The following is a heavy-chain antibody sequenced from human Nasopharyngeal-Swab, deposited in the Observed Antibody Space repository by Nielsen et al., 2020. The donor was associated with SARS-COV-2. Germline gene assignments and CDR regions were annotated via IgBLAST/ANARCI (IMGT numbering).Heavy chain of an antibody. D-gene: IGHD3-3*01. CDR1: GFTFNNYN. CDR3: ARDGLDYDFWSAYFMDV. J-gene: IGHJ6*02. V-gene: IGHV3-21*01. CDR2: ISSSSSYI. Sequence: GESLKISCAASGFTFNNYNFNWVRQAPGKGLEWVSSISSSSSYIYYADSVKGRFTISRDNAKNSLYLQMNSLRAEDTAVYYCARDGLDYDFWSAYFMDVGGQGTTVTVSS.